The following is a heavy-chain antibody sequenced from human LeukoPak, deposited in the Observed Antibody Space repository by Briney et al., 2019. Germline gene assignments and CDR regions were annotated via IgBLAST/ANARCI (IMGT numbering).Heavy chain of an antibody. CDR3: AGANCAGDCYLKH. Sequence: GASVKVSCKASGYTFANYAITWVRQAPGQGLEYMGWISVDNGDTNDAQMLQGRVTMTTDTSTNTAYMELRGLRSDDTAVYYCAGANCAGDCYLKHWGQGTLVTVSS. CDR1: GYTFANYA. CDR2: ISVDNGDT. J-gene: IGHJ4*02. D-gene: IGHD2-21*02. V-gene: IGHV1-18*01.